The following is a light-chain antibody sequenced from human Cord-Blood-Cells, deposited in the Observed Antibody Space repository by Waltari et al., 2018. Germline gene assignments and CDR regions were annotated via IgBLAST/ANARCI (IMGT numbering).Light chain of an antibody. J-gene: IGLJ2*01. Sequence: SALTQPASVSGSPGQSITISCTGTRSDVGSYNLVSWYQPHPGKAPKLMIYEVSKRPSGVSNRFSGSKSGNTASLTISGLQAEDEADYYCCSYAGSSTVVFGGGTKLTVL. V-gene: IGLV2-23*02. CDR2: EVS. CDR3: CSYAGSSTVV. CDR1: RSDVGSYNL.